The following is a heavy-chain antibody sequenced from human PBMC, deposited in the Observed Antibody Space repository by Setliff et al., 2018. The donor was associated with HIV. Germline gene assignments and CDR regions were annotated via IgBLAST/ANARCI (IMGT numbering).Heavy chain of an antibody. CDR2: INHSGST. J-gene: IGHJ6*03. CDR3: ASAIFAIVYYYMNV. CDR1: GGSFSGYY. D-gene: IGHD3-3*01. V-gene: IGHV4-34*01. Sequence: SETLSLTCAIYGGSFSGYYWSWIRKPPGKGLEWIGEINHSGSTNYNMSLWSRVTISVDTSKNQFSLKLSSVSAADTAGYYCASAIFAIVYYYMNVWGTGTTVTVSS.